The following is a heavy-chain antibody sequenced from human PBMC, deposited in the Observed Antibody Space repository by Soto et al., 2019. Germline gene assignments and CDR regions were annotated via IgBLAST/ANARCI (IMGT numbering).Heavy chain of an antibody. Sequence: VQLLQSGGEVRKPGASVKVSCKTSGYTFTNYAINWVRQAPGQGLQWMGWISAYSGDTKYAQRFQDRLTVTTDPSTTTASMELWSLRSDDTAVYYCARDGRAFSIFGETMDVWGQGTTVTVSS. CDR1: GYTFTNYA. CDR3: ARDGRAFSIFGETMDV. J-gene: IGHJ6*02. V-gene: IGHV1-18*01. D-gene: IGHD3-3*01. CDR2: ISAYSGDT.